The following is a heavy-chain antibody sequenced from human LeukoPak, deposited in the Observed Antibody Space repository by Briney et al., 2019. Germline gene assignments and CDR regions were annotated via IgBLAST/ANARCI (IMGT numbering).Heavy chain of an antibody. CDR1: GGSISSYY. CDR3: ARVVRGVGGVLGMDV. J-gene: IGHJ6*02. V-gene: IGHV4-4*07. CDR2: IYTSGST. Sequence: SETLSLTCTVSGGSISSYYWSWLRQPAGKGVEWIGRIYTSGSTNYNPSLKRRVNISVHPSKHQFSLKLTSVTPADTAVYYCARVVRGVGGVLGMDVWGQGTTVTVSS. D-gene: IGHD3-16*01.